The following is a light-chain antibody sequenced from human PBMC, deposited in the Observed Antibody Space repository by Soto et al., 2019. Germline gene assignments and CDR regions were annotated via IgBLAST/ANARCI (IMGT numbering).Light chain of an antibody. CDR1: QSVLYSSNNKNY. V-gene: IGKV4-1*01. Sequence: DIVMTQSPDSLAVSLGERATINCKSSQSVLYSSNNKNYLAWYQQKPGQPPKLLIYWASTRESGVPDRFSGSWSGTDFTLTFSSRQAEDVSVYYCQQYYSTPYTFGQGTKLEIK. CDR2: WAS. CDR3: QQYYSTPYT. J-gene: IGKJ2*01.